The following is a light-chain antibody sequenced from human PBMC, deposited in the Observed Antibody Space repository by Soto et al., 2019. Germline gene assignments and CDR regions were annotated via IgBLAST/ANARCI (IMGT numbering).Light chain of an antibody. CDR2: DVT. CDR1: SSDLGGYNY. V-gene: IGLV2-14*01. Sequence: QCVLTQPASVSGAPGQSITISCTGTSSDLGGYNYVSWYQQHPVKAPKLMIYDVTNRPSGVSDRFSGSKSGNTASLTISGLQAEDEADYYCSSYTSSSTPYVFGTGTKVTVL. J-gene: IGLJ1*01. CDR3: SSYTSSSTPYV.